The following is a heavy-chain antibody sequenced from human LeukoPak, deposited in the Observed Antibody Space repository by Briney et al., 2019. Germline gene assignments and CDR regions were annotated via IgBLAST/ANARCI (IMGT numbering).Heavy chain of an antibody. CDR3: ARGAVAAYYYYYYMDV. J-gene: IGHJ6*03. D-gene: IGHD6-19*01. CDR1: GGTFSSYA. V-gene: IGHV1-69*05. Sequence: ASVKVSCKASGGTFSSYAISWVRQAPGQGLEWMGGIIPIFGTANYAQKFQGRVTITRNTSISTAYMELSSLRSEDTAVYYCARGAVAAYYYYYYMDVWGKGTTVTVSS. CDR2: IIPIFGTA.